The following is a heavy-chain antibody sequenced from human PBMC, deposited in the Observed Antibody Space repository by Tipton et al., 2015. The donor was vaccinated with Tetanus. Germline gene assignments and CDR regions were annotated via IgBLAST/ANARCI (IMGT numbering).Heavy chain of an antibody. CDR3: ATPPYYYGPGSSTDY. CDR1: GFTFSSYA. J-gene: IGHJ4*02. CDR2: ISDSGGTT. Sequence: GSLRLSCAASGFTFSSYAMSWVRQAPGKGLEWVSAISDSGGTTYYAESVKGRFTISRDNSKNTLFLQMNSLGAEDTALYYCATPPYYYGPGSSTDYWGQGTLVTVSS. V-gene: IGHV3-23*01. D-gene: IGHD3-10*01.